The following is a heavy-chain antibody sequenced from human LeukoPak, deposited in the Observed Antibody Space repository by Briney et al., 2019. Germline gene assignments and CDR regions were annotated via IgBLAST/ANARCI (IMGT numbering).Heavy chain of an antibody. Sequence: SETLSLTCTVSGGSISSSSYYWGWIRQPPGKGLEWIGSIYYSGSTYYNPSLKSRVTISVDTSKNQFSLKLSSVTAADTAVYYCARVAVSTRLNYYYYYYMDVWGKGTTVTVSS. V-gene: IGHV4-39*07. J-gene: IGHJ6*03. CDR1: GGSISSSSYY. CDR2: IYYSGST. CDR3: ARVAVSTRLNYYYYYYMDV. D-gene: IGHD2-2*01.